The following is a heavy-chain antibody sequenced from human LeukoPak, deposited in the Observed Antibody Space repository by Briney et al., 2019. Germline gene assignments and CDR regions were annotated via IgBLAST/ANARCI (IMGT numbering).Heavy chain of an antibody. CDR2: IWYDGSNK. J-gene: IGHJ4*02. CDR3: ARDRSEGGSYYPQVSYYFDY. V-gene: IGHV3-33*01. D-gene: IGHD1-26*01. CDR1: GFTFSSYG. Sequence: GGSLRLSCAASGFTFSSYGMHWVRQAPGKGLEWVAVIWYDGSNKYYADSVKGRFTISRDNSKNTLYLQVNSLRDEDTAVYYCARDRSEGGSYYPQVSYYFDYWGQGTLVTISS.